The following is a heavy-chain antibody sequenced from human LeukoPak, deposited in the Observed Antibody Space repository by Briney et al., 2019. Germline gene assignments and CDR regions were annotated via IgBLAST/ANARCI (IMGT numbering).Heavy chain of an antibody. Sequence: SETLSLTCTVSGGSINSSSYYWGWIRQPPGKGLEWIGSLYYSGSTYYNPSFKSRVTISVDTSKNQFPLKLSSVTAADTAMYYCARHLSDRMPGIDYWGQGTLVAVSS. CDR2: LYYSGST. V-gene: IGHV4-39*01. J-gene: IGHJ4*02. CDR3: ARHLSDRMPGIDY. CDR1: GGSINSSSYY. D-gene: IGHD2-2*01.